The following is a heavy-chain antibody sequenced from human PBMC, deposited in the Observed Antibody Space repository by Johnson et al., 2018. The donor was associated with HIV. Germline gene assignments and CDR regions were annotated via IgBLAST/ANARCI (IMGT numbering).Heavy chain of an antibody. CDR1: GFTFSSYA. CDR2: ISYDGSNK. CDR3: ARGPLELDAFDI. J-gene: IGHJ3*02. V-gene: IGHV3-30*04. D-gene: IGHD1-7*01. Sequence: QVQLVESGGGVVQPGRSLRLSCAASGFTFSSYAMHWVRQAPGKGLEWVAVISYDGSNKYYADSVKGRFTISRDNSKNTLYRQMNSLRAEDTAVYYCARGPLELDAFDIWGQGTMVTVSS.